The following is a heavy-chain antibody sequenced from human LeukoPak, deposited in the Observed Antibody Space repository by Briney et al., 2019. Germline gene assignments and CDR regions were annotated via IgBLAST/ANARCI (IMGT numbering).Heavy chain of an antibody. V-gene: IGHV3-21*01. CDR1: GFTFSSYS. CDR3: AREGRYCSSTSCSPSGYFRH. CDR2: ISSSSSYI. J-gene: IGHJ1*01. Sequence: GGSLRLSCAASGFTFSSYSMNWVRQAPGKGLEWVSSISSSSSYIYYADSVKGRFTISRDNAKNSLYLQMNSLRAEDTAVYYCAREGRYCSSTSCSPSGYFRHWGQGTLVTVSS. D-gene: IGHD2-2*01.